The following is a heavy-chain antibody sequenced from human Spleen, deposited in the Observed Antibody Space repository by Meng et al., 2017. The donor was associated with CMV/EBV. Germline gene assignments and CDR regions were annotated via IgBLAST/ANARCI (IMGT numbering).Heavy chain of an antibody. D-gene: IGHD1-14*01. J-gene: IGHJ4*02. CDR1: GFTFITYG. CDR2: IRYDGSNK. V-gene: IGHV3-30*02. Sequence: GESLKIPCAASGFTFITYGIHWVRQAPGKGLEWVAFIRYDGSNKYYADSVKGRFTISRDNSKNTLYLQMNSLRAEDTAVYYCAKTGGNPPFSPFHYFDYWGQGTLVTVSS. CDR3: AKTGGNPPFSPFHYFDY.